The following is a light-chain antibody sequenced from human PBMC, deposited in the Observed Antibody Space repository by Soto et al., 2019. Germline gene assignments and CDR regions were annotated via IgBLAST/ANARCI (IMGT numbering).Light chain of an antibody. Sequence: SAVGRAPSACRSRWPPVTYYCTGTSSDVGVYDYVSWYQQHPGKAPKLMIFEVSKRPSGVPDRFSGSKSGNTASLTVSGLQAEDEADYYCSSYAGNTKVVFGTGTKVTVL. CDR1: SSDVGVYDY. CDR3: SSYAGNTKVV. CDR2: EVS. V-gene: IGLV2-8*02. J-gene: IGLJ1*01.